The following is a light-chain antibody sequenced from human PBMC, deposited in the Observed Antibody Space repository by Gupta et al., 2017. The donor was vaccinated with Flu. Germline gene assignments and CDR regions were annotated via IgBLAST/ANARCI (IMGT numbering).Light chain of an antibody. Sequence: QSVLTQPPSAPGTPGQRVTISCSVSSSNIGTNNVNWYLHRPGTAPKLLIYYDNQRPSGVPDRISGSKSGTSASLAISGLQSEDEADYYCAAWDDSLNGDVFGTGTKVTVL. V-gene: IGLV1-44*01. CDR1: SSNIGTNN. J-gene: IGLJ1*01. CDR3: AAWDDSLNGDV. CDR2: YDN.